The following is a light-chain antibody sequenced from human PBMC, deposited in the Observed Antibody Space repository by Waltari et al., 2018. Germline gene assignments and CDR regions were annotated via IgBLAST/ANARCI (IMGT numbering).Light chain of an antibody. V-gene: IGKV4-1*01. CDR2: CAS. Sequence: DFVMTQSPASLALSLGERATIHCKTSPTVLYNSNNRNYLTWYQQKPGQPPKLLFHCASTRESGVPDRFSASGSGTDFTLTISRLQPEDVAIYYCQQYYSSPYTFGQGTRLEIK. J-gene: IGKJ2*01. CDR3: QQYYSSPYT. CDR1: PTVLYNSNNRNY.